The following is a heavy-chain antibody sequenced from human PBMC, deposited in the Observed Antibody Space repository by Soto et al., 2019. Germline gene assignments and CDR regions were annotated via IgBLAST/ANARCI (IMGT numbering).Heavy chain of an antibody. D-gene: IGHD6-19*01. CDR3: AREVGAVAGNWFDP. CDR2: ISSSGSTI. J-gene: IGHJ5*02. V-gene: IGHV3-11*01. CDR1: GFTFGDYY. Sequence: GGSLRLSCAASGFTFGDYYMSWIRQAPGKGLEWVSYISSSGSTIYYADSVKGRFTISRDNAKNSLYLQMNSLRAEDTAVYYCAREVGAVAGNWFDPWGQGTLVTVSS.